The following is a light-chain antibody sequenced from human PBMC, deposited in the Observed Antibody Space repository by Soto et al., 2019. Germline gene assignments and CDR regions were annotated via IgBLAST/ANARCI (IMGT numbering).Light chain of an antibody. V-gene: IGKV1-5*03. CDR3: QHYNSYLYT. CDR2: KAS. Sequence: DIQMTQSPSTLSASVGDRVTITGRASQSISSWLAWYQQKPGKAPKLLIYKASSLESGVPSRFSGSGSGTEFTLTISSLQPDDFATYYCQHYNSYLYTFGQGTKLEIK. CDR1: QSISSW. J-gene: IGKJ2*01.